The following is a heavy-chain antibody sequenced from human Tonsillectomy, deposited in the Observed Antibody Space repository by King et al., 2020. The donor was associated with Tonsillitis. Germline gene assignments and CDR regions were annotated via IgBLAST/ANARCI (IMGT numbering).Heavy chain of an antibody. Sequence: VQLQESGPGLVKPSQTLSLTCTVSGGSISSAGYYWSWIRQPPGKGLEWIGYISYSENTFYAPSLKSRLTISVDTSKNQFSLKLSSVTAADTSVYYCASTAPPYYYYYMDVWGKGTTVTVSS. D-gene: IGHD4-17*01. CDR3: ASTAPPYYYYYMDV. V-gene: IGHV4-31*03. CDR1: GGSISSAGYY. J-gene: IGHJ6*03. CDR2: ISYSENT.